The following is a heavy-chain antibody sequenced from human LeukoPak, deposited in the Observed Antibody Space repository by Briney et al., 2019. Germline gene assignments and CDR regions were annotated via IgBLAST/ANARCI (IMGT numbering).Heavy chain of an antibody. J-gene: IGHJ3*02. CDR2: IYTSGST. CDR1: GGSISSYY. V-gene: IGHV4-4*07. CDR3: ARDLRDGYNYRGDAFDI. Sequence: PSETLSLTCTVSGGSISSYYWSWIRQPAGKGLEWIGRIYTSGSTNYNPSLKSRVTMSVDTSKNQFSLKLSSVTAADTAVYCCARDLRDGYNYRGDAFDIWGQGTMVTVSS. D-gene: IGHD5-24*01.